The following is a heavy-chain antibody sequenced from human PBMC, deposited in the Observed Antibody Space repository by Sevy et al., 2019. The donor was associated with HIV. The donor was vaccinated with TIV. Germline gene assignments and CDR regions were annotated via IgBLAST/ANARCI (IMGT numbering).Heavy chain of an antibody. CDR2: ISSSGSTI. CDR3: ARVGRLQLWSPYNFDY. J-gene: IGHJ4*02. D-gene: IGHD5-18*01. CDR1: GFTFSDYY. V-gene: IGHV3-11*01. Sequence: GGSLRLSCAASGFTFSDYYMSWIRQAPGKGLEWVSYISSSGSTIYYADSVKGRFTISRDNAKNSLYLQMNSLRAEDTAVYYCARVGRLQLWSPYNFDYWGQGTLVTVSS.